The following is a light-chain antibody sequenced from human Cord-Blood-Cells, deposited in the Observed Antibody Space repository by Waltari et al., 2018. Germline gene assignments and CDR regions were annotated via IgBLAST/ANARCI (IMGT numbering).Light chain of an antibody. Sequence: QPALTQPASVSWSPGQPITISCTGTSSDVGGFNFVSWYQQHPGKAPKLMISEVSHRPSGVSNRFSGSKSGNTASLTISGLQAEDEADYYCSSYTSSSTVVFGGGTKLTVL. CDR2: EVS. CDR1: SSDVGGFNF. V-gene: IGLV2-14*01. CDR3: SSYTSSSTVV. J-gene: IGLJ2*01.